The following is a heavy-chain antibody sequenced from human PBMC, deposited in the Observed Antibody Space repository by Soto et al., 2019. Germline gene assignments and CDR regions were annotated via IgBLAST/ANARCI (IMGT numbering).Heavy chain of an antibody. D-gene: IGHD4-17*01. V-gene: IGHV3-30-3*01. J-gene: IGHJ5*02. CDR2: ISYDGSNK. Sequence: QVQLVESGGGVVQPGRSLRLSCAASGFTFSSYAMHWVRQAPGKGLEWVAVISYDGSNKYYADSVKGRFTISRDNSKNTLYLQMDRLRVESTAMYYCARDDGMGPWETTGTFLEQNNWFDPWGQGTLVTVYS. CDR3: ARDDGMGPWETTGTFLEQNNWFDP. CDR1: GFTFSSYA.